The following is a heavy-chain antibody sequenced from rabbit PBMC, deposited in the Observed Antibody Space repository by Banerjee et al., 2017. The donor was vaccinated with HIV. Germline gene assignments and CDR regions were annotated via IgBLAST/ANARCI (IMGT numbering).Heavy chain of an antibody. CDR3: ARSYYSYGYAGYAYATGLSYYGMDL. CDR1: GIDFSSYG. D-gene: IGHD6-1*01. J-gene: IGHJ6*01. V-gene: IGHV1S7*01. Sequence: QSLEESGGDLVKPGASLTLTCTASGIDFSSYGISWVRQAPGKGLEWIGYIDPVFGSTYYASWVNGRFTISSHNAQNTLYLQLNSLTAADTATYFCARSYYSYGYAGYAYATGLSYYGMDLWGPGTLVTVS. CDR2: IDPVFGST.